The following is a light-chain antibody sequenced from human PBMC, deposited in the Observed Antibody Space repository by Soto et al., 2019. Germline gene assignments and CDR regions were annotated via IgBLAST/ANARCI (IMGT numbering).Light chain of an antibody. CDR2: DVS. CDR1: SSDVGGYKY. V-gene: IGLV2-11*01. CDR3: CSYACSYTLV. Sequence: QSALTQPRSVSGSPGQSVTISCTGTSSDVGGYKYVSWYQQHPGKVPKVMIYDVSKRPSGVPDRFSGAKSGSTASLTISGLQAEDEADYYCCSYACSYTLVFGGGTKLTVL. J-gene: IGLJ2*01.